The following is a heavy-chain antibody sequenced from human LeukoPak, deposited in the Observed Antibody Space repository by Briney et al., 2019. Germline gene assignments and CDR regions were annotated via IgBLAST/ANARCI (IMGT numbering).Heavy chain of an antibody. CDR3: ARESGWYGAVPDPFDDAFDI. D-gene: IGHD6-19*01. CDR2: ISAYNGNT. CDR1: GYTFTSYG. Sequence: ASVKVSCKASGYTFTSYGISLVRQAPGQGFEWMGWISAYNGNTNYAQKLQGRVTMTTDTSTSTAYMELRSLRSDDTAVYYCARESGWYGAVPDPFDDAFDIWGQGTLVTVSS. V-gene: IGHV1-18*01. J-gene: IGHJ3*02.